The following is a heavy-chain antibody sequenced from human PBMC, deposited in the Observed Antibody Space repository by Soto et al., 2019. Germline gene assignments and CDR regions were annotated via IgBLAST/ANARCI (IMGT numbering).Heavy chain of an antibody. CDR1: GFTFSSYA. CDR2: ISYDGSNK. Sequence: QVQLVESGGGVVQPGRSLRLSCAASGFTFSSYAMHWVRQAPGKGLEWVAVISYDGSNKYYADSVKGRFTISRDNSKHTLYLPMNSLRAEDTAVYYCARAGCDGGSCYTLVGLRYGMDVWGQGTTVTVSS. J-gene: IGHJ6*02. D-gene: IGHD2-15*01. CDR3: ARAGCDGGSCYTLVGLRYGMDV. V-gene: IGHV3-30-3*01.